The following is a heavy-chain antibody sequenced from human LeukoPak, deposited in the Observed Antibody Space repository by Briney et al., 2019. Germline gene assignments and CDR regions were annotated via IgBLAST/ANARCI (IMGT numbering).Heavy chain of an antibody. CDR2: IYYTGST. J-gene: IGHJ4*02. V-gene: IGHV4-59*01. CDR3: ARVTGYIVEDYFDY. Sequence: SETLSLTCSVSGGSISSYYWSWIRQPPGKGLEWIGYIYYTGSTNYNPSLKSRVTISVDTSKNQFSLRLSSVTAADTAVYYCARVTGYIVEDYFDYWGQGTLVTVSS. CDR1: GGSISSYY. D-gene: IGHD3-22*01.